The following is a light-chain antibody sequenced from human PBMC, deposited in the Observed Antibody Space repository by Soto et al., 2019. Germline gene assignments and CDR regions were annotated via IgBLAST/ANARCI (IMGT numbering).Light chain of an antibody. CDR2: AAS. V-gene: IGKV1-39*01. J-gene: IGKJ4*01. CDR3: QQSYSTPLT. CDR1: QSIGGF. Sequence: DIQMTQSPSSLSVSVGDRVTITCRASQSIGGFLNWYQQKLGRAPKLLIYAASSLQSGVPSRFSASGSGTDFTPTISSLQPEDFETYYCQQSYSTPLTLAGGTNVDIK.